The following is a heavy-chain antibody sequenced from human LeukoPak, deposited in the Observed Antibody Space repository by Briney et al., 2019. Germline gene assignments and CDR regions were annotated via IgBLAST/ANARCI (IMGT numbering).Heavy chain of an antibody. V-gene: IGHV3-48*02. Sequence: GGSLSLSCAASGFTYSTYSMNWVRHAPGQGLEWVSYISSGSTTIYYADSVKGRFTISRYNAKNSLYLQINSLRDEGSAVYYCAGGNDYWGQGTLVTVSS. CDR3: AGGNDY. CDR2: ISSGSTTI. CDR1: GFTYSTYS. D-gene: IGHD1-26*01. J-gene: IGHJ4*02.